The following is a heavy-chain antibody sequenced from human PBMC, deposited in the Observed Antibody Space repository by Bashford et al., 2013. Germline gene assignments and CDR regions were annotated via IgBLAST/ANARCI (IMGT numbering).Heavy chain of an antibody. J-gene: IGHJ3*02. CDR1: GFTFSDHY. D-gene: IGHD3-22*01. V-gene: IGHV3-11*04. CDR2: ISESGTTK. CDR3: ARDRLRPLLYDSSGYHIPDAFDI. Sequence: LRLSCAASGFTFSDHYMSWIRQAPREGLEWISYISESGTTKKYADSVKGRFTISRDNAKNSLYLQMNSLRAEDTAVYYCARDRLRPLLYDSSGYHIPDAFDIWGQGTMVTVSS.